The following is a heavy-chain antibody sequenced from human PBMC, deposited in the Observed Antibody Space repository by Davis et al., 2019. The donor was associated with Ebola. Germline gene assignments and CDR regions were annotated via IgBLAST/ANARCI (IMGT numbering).Heavy chain of an antibody. J-gene: IGHJ4*02. CDR1: GGTFSSYA. Sequence: ASVKVSCKASGGTFSSYAISWVRQAPGQRLEWMGWINAGNGNTKYSQKFQGRVTITRDTSASTAYMELSSLRSEDTAVYYCALSYDILTGYLDYWGQGTLVTVSS. CDR3: ALSYDILTGYLDY. D-gene: IGHD3-9*01. V-gene: IGHV1-3*01. CDR2: INAGNGNT.